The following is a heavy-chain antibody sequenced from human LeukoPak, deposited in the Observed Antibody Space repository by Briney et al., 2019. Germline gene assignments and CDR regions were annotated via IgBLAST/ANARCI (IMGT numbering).Heavy chain of an antibody. V-gene: IGHV1-2*02. CDR1: GYTFTGYY. Sequence: ASVKVSRKASGYTFTGYYMHWVRQAPGQGLEWMGWINPNSGGTNYAQKFQGRVTMTRDTSISTAYMELSRLRSDDTAVYYCARPSSSWYPYYFDYWGQGTLVTVSS. D-gene: IGHD6-13*01. CDR3: ARPSSSWYPYYFDY. CDR2: INPNSGGT. J-gene: IGHJ4*02.